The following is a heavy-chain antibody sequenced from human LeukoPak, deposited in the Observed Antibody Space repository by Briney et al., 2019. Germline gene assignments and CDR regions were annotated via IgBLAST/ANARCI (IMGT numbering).Heavy chain of an antibody. D-gene: IGHD3-10*01. V-gene: IGHV3-30-3*01. CDR3: ARDVHYGSGSYQFDY. CDR2: ISYDGSNK. CDR1: GFTFSSYA. Sequence: PGGSLRPSCAASGFTFSSYAMHWVRQAPGKGLEWVAVISYDGSNKYYADSVKGRFTISRDNSKDTLYLQMNSLRAEDTAVYYCARDVHYGSGSYQFDYWGQGTLVTVSS. J-gene: IGHJ4*02.